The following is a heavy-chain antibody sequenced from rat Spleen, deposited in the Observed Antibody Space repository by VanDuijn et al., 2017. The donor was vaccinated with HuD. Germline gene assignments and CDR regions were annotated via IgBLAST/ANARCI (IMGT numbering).Heavy chain of an antibody. CDR2: IHYEGSST. Sequence: EVQLVESGGGLVRPGGSLKLSCSVSGFTFSNFDMAWVRQTPKKGLEWVASIHYEGSSTYYGGSVKGRFTISRDNAKTTLYLQMDSLRSEDTATYYCARRHYGYTDYFDYWGQGVMITVSS. V-gene: IGHV5-22*01. D-gene: IGHD1-6*01. CDR3: ARRHYGYTDYFDY. J-gene: IGHJ2*01. CDR1: GFTFSNFD.